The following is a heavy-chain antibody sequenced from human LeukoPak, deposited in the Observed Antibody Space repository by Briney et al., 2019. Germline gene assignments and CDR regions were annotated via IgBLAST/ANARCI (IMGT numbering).Heavy chain of an antibody. CDR3: ARFPRDPWRFDY. V-gene: IGHV3-7*03. Sequence: GGSLRLSCAASGFTFSDYYMTWVRQAPGKGLEWVANIKEDGSESYYVDSVKGRFTISRDNTKNSLYLQMNSLRAEDTAVYYCARFPRDPWRFDYWGQGTLVSVSS. CDR1: GFTFSDYY. D-gene: IGHD5-12*01. CDR2: IKEDGSES. J-gene: IGHJ4*02.